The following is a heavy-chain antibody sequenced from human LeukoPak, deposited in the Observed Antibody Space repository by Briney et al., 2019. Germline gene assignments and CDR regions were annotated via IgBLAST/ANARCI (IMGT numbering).Heavy chain of an antibody. Sequence: GGSLRLSCAASGFTFSSYWMNWVRQAPGKGLEWVANIKQDGSEKYYVDSAKGRFTISRDNSKNTLYLQMNSLRAEDTAVYYCAKELNILTGYSPFDYWGQGTLVTVSS. D-gene: IGHD3-9*01. CDR2: IKQDGSEK. V-gene: IGHV3-7*01. CDR1: GFTFSSYW. J-gene: IGHJ4*02. CDR3: AKELNILTGYSPFDY.